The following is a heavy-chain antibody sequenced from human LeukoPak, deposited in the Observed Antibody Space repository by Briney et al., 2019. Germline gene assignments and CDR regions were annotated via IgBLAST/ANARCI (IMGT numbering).Heavy chain of an antibody. D-gene: IGHD6-19*01. CDR3: ARVVGSGWFFWFDP. CDR2: IYYSGST. CDR1: GGSLTNYY. Sequence: SETLSLTCTVSGGSLTNYYWSWIRQPPGKGLECIGYIYYSGSTNYNPSLKSRVTISVDTSKNQFSLNLSSVTAADTAVYYCARVVGSGWFFWFDPWGQGTLVTVSS. J-gene: IGHJ5*02. V-gene: IGHV4-59*12.